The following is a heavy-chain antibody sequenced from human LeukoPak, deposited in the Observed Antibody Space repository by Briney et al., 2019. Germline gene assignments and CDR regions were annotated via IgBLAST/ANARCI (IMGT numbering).Heavy chain of an antibody. D-gene: IGHD6-19*01. CDR1: GYTFTSYG. CDR2: ISAYNGNT. V-gene: IGHV1-18*01. CDR3: ARVPQWLVPNWFDP. Sequence: ASVKVSCKASGYTFTSYGISWVRQAPGQGLEWMGWISAYNGNTNYAQKLQGRVTMTTDTSTSTAYMELRSLRSDDTAVYYCARVPQWLVPNWFDPWGQGTLVTVSS. J-gene: IGHJ5*02.